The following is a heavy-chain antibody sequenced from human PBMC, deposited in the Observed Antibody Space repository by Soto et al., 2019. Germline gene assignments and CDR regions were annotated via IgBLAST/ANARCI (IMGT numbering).Heavy chain of an antibody. V-gene: IGHV3-7*01. CDR3: ARRPLADYYYYYYMDV. CDR1: GFTFSSYW. Sequence: GGSLRLSCAASGFTFSSYWMSWVRQAPGKGLEWVANIKQDGSEKYYVDSVKGRFTISRDNAKNSLYLQMNSLRAEDTAVYYCARRPLADYYYYYYMDVWGKGTTVTVSS. J-gene: IGHJ6*03. CDR2: IKQDGSEK.